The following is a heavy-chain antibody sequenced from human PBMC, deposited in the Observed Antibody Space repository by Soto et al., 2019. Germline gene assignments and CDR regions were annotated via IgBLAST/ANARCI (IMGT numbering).Heavy chain of an antibody. CDR3: VYRRPYVSSAYPVLFDY. CDR1: GYTFTTYA. CDR2: INAGNGNT. Sequence: ASVKVSCKASGYTFTTYAMHWVRQAPGQRLEWMGWINAGNGNTKYSQKFQGRVTITRDTSKNQVVLTMTNMDSVDTATYYCVYRRPYVSSAYPVLFDYWGQGTLVTVSS. V-gene: IGHV1-3*01. J-gene: IGHJ4*02. D-gene: IGHD3-22*01.